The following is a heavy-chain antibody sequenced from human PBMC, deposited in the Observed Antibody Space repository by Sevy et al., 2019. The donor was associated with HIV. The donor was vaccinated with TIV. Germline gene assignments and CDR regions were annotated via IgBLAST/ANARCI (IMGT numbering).Heavy chain of an antibody. D-gene: IGHD3-9*01. CDR3: TRDHWYHGLGSFYFAS. CDR2: ISAGIST. V-gene: IGHV3-53*01. Sequence: GGSLRLSCAASGFSVRDNSMSWVRQAPGQGLEWVSVISAGISTYYAESVQGRFTISRDISGNMVYLQMNSLRPEDTAHYYCTRDHWYHGLGSFYFASWGQGTLVTVSS. CDR1: GFSVRDNS. J-gene: IGHJ4*02.